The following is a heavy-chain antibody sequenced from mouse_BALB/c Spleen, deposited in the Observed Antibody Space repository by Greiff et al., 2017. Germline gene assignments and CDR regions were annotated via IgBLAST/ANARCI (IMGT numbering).Heavy chain of an antibody. Sequence: EVKVEESGGGLVQPGGSMKLSCVASGFTFSNYWMNWVRQSPEKGLEWVAEIRLKSNNYATHYAESVKGRFTISRDDSKSSVYLQMNNLRAEDTGIYYCTRTPFYAMDYWGQGTSVTVSS. V-gene: IGHV6-6*02. J-gene: IGHJ4*01. CDR3: TRTPFYAMDY. CDR2: IRLKSNNYAT. CDR1: GFTFSNYW.